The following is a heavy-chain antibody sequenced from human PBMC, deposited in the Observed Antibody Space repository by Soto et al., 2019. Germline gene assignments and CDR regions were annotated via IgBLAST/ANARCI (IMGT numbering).Heavy chain of an antibody. Sequence: SVKVSCKASGGTFSSYTISWVRQAPGQGLEWMGRIIPILGIANYAQKFQGRVTITADKSTSTAYMELSSLKSEDTAMYYCARDFGSRVYFPLRYFDYGGQGTLVTVS. D-gene: IGHD3-22*01. CDR1: GGTFSSYT. J-gene: IGHJ4*02. CDR2: IIPILGIA. CDR3: ARDFGSRVYFPLRYFDY. V-gene: IGHV1-69*04.